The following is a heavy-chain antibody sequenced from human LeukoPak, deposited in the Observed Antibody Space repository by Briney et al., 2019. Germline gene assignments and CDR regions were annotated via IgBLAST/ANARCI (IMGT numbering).Heavy chain of an antibody. CDR2: IKQDGGEM. D-gene: IGHD1-26*01. J-gene: IGHJ4*02. CDR3: ARDKVVGATVLDY. V-gene: IGHV3-7*01. Sequence: PGGSLRLSCAGSGFAFSTYWMSWVRQAPGKGLEWVANIKQDGGEMYYVDSVKGRFTIPRDNAKTSLYLQMNSLRAEDTAVYYCARDKVVGATVLDYWGQGTLVTVSS. CDR1: GFAFSTYW.